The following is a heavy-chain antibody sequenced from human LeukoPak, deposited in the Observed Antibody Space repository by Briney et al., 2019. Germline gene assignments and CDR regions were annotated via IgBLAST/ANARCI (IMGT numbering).Heavy chain of an antibody. CDR3: ARDLHSGAYTFDY. Sequence: GGSLRLSCAAPGLNFDDYAIHWVRQAPGKGLEWVSYISGSSSTIHYADSVKGRFTISRDSAKNSLYLQMNSLRDEDTAVYYCARDLHSGAYTFDYWGQGTLVTVSS. CDR2: ISGSSSTI. V-gene: IGHV3-48*02. D-gene: IGHD1-26*01. J-gene: IGHJ4*02. CDR1: GLNFDDYA.